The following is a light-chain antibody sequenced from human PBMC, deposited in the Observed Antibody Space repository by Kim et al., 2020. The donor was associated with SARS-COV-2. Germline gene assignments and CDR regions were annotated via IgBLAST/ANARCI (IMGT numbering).Light chain of an antibody. CDR3: QQRDKWPLT. J-gene: IGKJ4*01. Sequence: SLSPGESATLSCRASQSISTYLAWFQQKPGQAPRLLIYDGSDRATGIPARFSGSGSGTDFTLTISSLEPEDFAVYYCQQRDKWPLTFGGGTKLEI. CDR2: DGS. CDR1: QSISTY. V-gene: IGKV3-11*01.